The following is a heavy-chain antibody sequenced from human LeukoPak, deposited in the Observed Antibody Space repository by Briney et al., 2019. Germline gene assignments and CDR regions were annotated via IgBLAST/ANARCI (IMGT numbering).Heavy chain of an antibody. V-gene: IGHV3-23*01. CDR1: GFTFSSYA. CDR2: ISGSGGST. Sequence: GGSLRLSCAASGFTFSSYAMSWVRQAPGKGLEWVSAISGSGGSTYYADSVKGRFTISRDNSKNTLYLQMNSLRAEDTAVYYCAKDVVAPAAPLNWFDPWGQGTLVTVSS. D-gene: IGHD2-2*01. J-gene: IGHJ5*02. CDR3: AKDVVAPAAPLNWFDP.